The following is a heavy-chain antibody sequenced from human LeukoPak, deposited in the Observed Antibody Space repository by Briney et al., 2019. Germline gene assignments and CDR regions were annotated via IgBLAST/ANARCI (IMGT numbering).Heavy chain of an antibody. V-gene: IGHV5-51*01. J-gene: IGHJ4*02. CDR3: ARSRGYNYHFDY. CDR1: GYSINNYW. Sequence: GESLKISCKSSGYSINNYWIAWVRQMPGKGLEWMGIIYPADSDIRYSPSFQGQVTISADKSISTAYLQWNSLKASDTAMYYCARSRGYNYHFDYWGQGTLVTVSS. CDR2: IYPADSDI. D-gene: IGHD5-18*01.